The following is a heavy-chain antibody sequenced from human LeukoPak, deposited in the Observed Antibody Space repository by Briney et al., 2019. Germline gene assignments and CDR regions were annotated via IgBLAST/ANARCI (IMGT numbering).Heavy chain of an antibody. V-gene: IGHV4-61*02. CDR2: IYTSGST. CDR1: GGSISSGSYY. J-gene: IGHJ4*02. D-gene: IGHD4-17*01. Sequence: SETLSLTCTVSGGSISSGSYYWRWIRQPAGKGLEWIGRIYTSGSTNYNPSLKSRVTISVDTSKNQFSLKLSSETAAYTGVYYCARDRGYGLGYWGQGTLVTVSS. CDR3: ARDRGYGLGY.